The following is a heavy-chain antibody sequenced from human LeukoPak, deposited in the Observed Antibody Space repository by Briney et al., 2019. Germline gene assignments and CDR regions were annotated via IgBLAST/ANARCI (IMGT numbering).Heavy chain of an antibody. D-gene: IGHD3-22*01. CDR3: ARDKRYYDSSGYLGVSGYFDY. CDR2: IYTSGST. V-gene: IGHV4-61*02. J-gene: IGHJ4*02. CDR1: GGSISSGSHY. Sequence: SETLSLTCTVSGGSISSGSHYWSWIRQPAGKGLEWIGRIYTSGSTNYNPSLKSRVTISVDTSKNQFSLKLSSVTAADTAVYYCARDKRYYDSSGYLGVSGYFDYWGQGTLVTVSS.